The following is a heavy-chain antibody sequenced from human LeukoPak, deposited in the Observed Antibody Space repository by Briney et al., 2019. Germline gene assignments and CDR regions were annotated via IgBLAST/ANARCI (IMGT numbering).Heavy chain of an antibody. D-gene: IGHD5-18*01. CDR3: ARDGYSFGHDFDY. Sequence: GGSLRLSCATSGFTFSRYTMSWVRQAPGKGLVWVSRIKGDGSSTSYADSVKGRFTISRDNAKNTLYLQMNSLRAEDTGVYYCARDGYSFGHDFDYWGQGTLVTVSS. CDR1: GFTFSRYT. CDR2: IKGDGSST. J-gene: IGHJ4*02. V-gene: IGHV3-74*01.